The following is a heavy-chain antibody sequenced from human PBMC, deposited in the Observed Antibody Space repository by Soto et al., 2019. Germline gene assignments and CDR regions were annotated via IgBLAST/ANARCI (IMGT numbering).Heavy chain of an antibody. V-gene: IGHV4-31*03. J-gene: IGHJ4*02. CDR2: IHARGST. CDR3: ARYRAMVTDHPFDY. CDR1: GASINSGDYY. D-gene: IGHD5-18*01. Sequence: QVQLQESGPGLVKPSQTLSLTCTVSGASINSGDYYWSWIRQHPGKGMEWIGYIHARGSTYYQPSLKSRVRISLDTSNTQFSLKLSSVTAADEAVYYCARYRAMVTDHPFDYWGQGTLVTVSS.